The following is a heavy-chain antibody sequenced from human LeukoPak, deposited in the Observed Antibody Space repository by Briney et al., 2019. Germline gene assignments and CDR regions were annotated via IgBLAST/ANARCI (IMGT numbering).Heavy chain of an antibody. CDR3: ARYRNEALFAFDI. Sequence: SETLSLTCTVSGDSINNYYWSWIRQPPGNGLEWIGYIYYSGSTNYNPSLKSRVTISVDTSKNQFSLKLNSVTAADTAVYYCARYRNEALFAFDIWGQGTMVTVSS. CDR2: IYYSGST. V-gene: IGHV4-59*01. CDR1: GDSINNYY. D-gene: IGHD1-14*01. J-gene: IGHJ3*02.